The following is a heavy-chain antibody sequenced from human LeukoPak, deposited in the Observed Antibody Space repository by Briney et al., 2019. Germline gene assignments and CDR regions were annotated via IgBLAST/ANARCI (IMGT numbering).Heavy chain of an antibody. CDR3: ARGIWFGEYYYFGQ. CDR2: IWYDGSRE. Sequence: PGRSLRLSCAASGFTFMTFGMHWVRQAPGEGLEWVAVIWYDGSREDYADSVKGRFTISRDNSNSTMYLQMNSLRVEDTAVYYCARGIWFGEYYYFGQWGQGTPVTVSS. CDR1: GFTFMTFG. V-gene: IGHV3-33*01. D-gene: IGHD3-10*01. J-gene: IGHJ4*02.